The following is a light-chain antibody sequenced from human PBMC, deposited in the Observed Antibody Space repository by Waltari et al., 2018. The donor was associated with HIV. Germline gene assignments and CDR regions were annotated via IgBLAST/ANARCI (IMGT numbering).Light chain of an antibody. CDR2: LGS. CDR1: RSLLHSDGYNY. Sequence: DIVMTQSPLSLPVTPGASASISCRSSRSLLHSDGYNYLDWYLQKPGQSSRFLICLGSKRASGAADRFSGSGSGTDCTLKISRVEAEGVGVYYCMKALQIPPTFGQGTKLEIK. V-gene: IGKV2-28*01. CDR3: MKALQIPPT. J-gene: IGKJ2*01.